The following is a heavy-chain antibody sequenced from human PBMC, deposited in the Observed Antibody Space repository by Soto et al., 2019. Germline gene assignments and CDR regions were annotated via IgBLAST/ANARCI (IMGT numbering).Heavy chain of an antibody. J-gene: IGHJ4*02. CDR1: GFTFSSYG. CDR3: ARGRGDCSGGSCYLDY. D-gene: IGHD2-15*01. Sequence: QVQLVESGGGVVQPGRSLRLSCAASGFTFSSYGMHWVRQAPGKGLEWVAGIWYDGSNKYYADSVKGRFTISRDNSKNTLYMQMNSLRAEDTAVYYCARGRGDCSGGSCYLDYWGQGTLVTVSS. V-gene: IGHV3-33*01. CDR2: IWYDGSNK.